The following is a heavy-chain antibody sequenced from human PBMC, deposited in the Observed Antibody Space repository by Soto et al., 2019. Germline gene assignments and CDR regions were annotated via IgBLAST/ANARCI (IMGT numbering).Heavy chain of an antibody. V-gene: IGHV2-5*02. CDR1: GFSLSTSGVA. CDR3: AHRRLYSGSWGAFDR. J-gene: IGHJ3*02. D-gene: IGHD1-26*01. CDR2: IYWDDDK. Sequence: SGPTLVNPTQTLTLTCTFSGFSLSTSGVAVGWIRQPPGKALECLALIYWDDDKRYSPSLKSRLTITKDTSKNQVVLTMTNMDPVDAATYYCAHRRLYSGSWGAFDRWGQGTMVTVSS.